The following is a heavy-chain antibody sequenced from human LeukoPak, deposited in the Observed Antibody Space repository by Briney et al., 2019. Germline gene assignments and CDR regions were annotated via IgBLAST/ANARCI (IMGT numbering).Heavy chain of an antibody. CDR3: ARVVVVAATGRDYYYYGMDV. CDR1: GGSISSYY. D-gene: IGHD2-15*01. CDR2: IYYSGST. J-gene: IGHJ6*02. V-gene: IGHV4-59*01. Sequence: SETLSLTCTVSGGSISSYYWSWIRQPPGKGLEWIGYIYYSGSTNYNPSLKSRVTISVDTSMNQFSLKLSSVTAADTAVYYCARVVVVAATGRDYYYYGMDVWGQGTTVTVSS.